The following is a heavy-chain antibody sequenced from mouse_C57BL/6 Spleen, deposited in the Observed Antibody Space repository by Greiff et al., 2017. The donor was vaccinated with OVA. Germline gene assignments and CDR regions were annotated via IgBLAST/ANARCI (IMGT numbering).Heavy chain of an antibody. J-gene: IGHJ3*01. CDR3: ARSLWLRRVWFAY. CDR2: ISYDGSN. Sequence: DVQLQESGPGLVKPSQSLSLTCSVTGYSITSGYYWNWIRQFPGNKLEWMGYISYDGSNNYNPSLKNRISITRDTSKNQFFLKLNSVTTEDTATYYCARSLWLRRVWFAYWGQGTLVTVSA. CDR1: GYSITSGYY. D-gene: IGHD2-2*01. V-gene: IGHV3-6*01.